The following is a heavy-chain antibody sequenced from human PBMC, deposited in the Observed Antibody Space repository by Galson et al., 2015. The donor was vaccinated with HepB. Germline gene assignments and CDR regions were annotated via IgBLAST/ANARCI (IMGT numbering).Heavy chain of an antibody. J-gene: IGHJ4*02. V-gene: IGHV3-15*01. CDR1: GFTFSNAW. CDR3: AKADEGYYGSGSFGYFDY. Sequence: SLRLSCAASGFTFSNAWMSWVRQAPGKGLEWVGRIKSKTDGGTTDYAAPVKGRFTISRDDSKNTLYLQMNSLRAEDTAVYYCAKADEGYYGSGSFGYFDYWGQGTLVTVSS. CDR2: IKSKTDGGTT. D-gene: IGHD3-10*01.